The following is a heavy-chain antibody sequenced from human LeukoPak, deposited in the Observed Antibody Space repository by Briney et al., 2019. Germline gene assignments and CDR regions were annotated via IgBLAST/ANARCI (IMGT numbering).Heavy chain of an antibody. D-gene: IGHD4-11*01. V-gene: IGHV4-39*07. CDR2: IYYSGST. CDR1: GGSISSSSYY. J-gene: IGHJ4*02. CDR3: AICASVTTTPLFDY. Sequence: SETLSLTCTVSGGSISSSSYYWGWIRQPPGKGLEWIGSIYYSGSTYYNPSLKSRVTISVDTSKNQFSLKLSSVTAADTAVYYCAICASVTTTPLFDYWGQGTLVTVSS.